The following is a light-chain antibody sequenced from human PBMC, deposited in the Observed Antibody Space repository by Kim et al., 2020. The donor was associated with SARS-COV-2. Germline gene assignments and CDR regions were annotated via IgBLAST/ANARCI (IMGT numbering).Light chain of an antibody. CDR2: DAS. CDR1: QSVSSY. J-gene: IGKJ2*01. CDR3: QQRSSCT. Sequence: EIVLTQSPATLSLSPGERATLSCRASQSVSSYLAWYQQKPGQAPRLLIYDASNRAAGIPARFSGSGSGTDFTLTISSLEPEDFAVYYCQQRSSCTFGQGTKLEI. V-gene: IGKV3-11*01.